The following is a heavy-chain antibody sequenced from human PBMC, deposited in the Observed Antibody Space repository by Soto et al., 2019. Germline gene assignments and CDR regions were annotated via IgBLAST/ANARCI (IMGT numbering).Heavy chain of an antibody. CDR2: ISSSSSTI. Sequence: EVQLVESGGGLVQPGGSLRLSCAACGFTFSSYSMNWVRQAPGKGLEWVSYISSSSSTIYYADSVKGRFTISRDNAKNSLYLQMNSLRDEDTAVYYCARGLYYYDSSGYWGYWGQGTLVTVSS. CDR1: GFTFSSYS. D-gene: IGHD3-22*01. V-gene: IGHV3-48*02. CDR3: ARGLYYYDSSGYWGY. J-gene: IGHJ4*02.